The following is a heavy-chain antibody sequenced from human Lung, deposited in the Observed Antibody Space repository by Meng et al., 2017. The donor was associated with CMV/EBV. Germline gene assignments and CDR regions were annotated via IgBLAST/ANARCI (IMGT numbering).Heavy chain of an antibody. D-gene: IGHD2-2*01. CDR2: IKQDGSEK. CDR1: GFTFNTYW. Sequence: SXVASGFTFNTYWMSWVRQAPGKGLEWVANIKQDGSEKYYVGSVKGRFTISRDNAKNSLYLQMNSLRADDTAVYYCARDPRVKSYVVVPAASDHWGQGXMVTVSS. J-gene: IGHJ4*02. V-gene: IGHV3-7*01. CDR3: ARDPRVKSYVVVPAASDH.